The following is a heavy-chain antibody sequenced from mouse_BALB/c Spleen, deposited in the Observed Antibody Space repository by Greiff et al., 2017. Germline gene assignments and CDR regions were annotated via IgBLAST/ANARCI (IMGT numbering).Heavy chain of an antibody. CDR1: GFTFSDYY. D-gene: IGHD1-1*01. CDR2: ISDGGSYT. J-gene: IGHJ3*01. CDR3: ARGALFYYGSSWFAY. Sequence: EVQLQQSGGGLVKPGGSLKLSCAASGFTFSDYYMYWVRQTPEKRLEWVATISDGGSYTYYPDSVKGRFTISRDNAKNNLYLQMSSLKSEDTAMYYCARGALFYYGSSWFAYWGQGTLVTVSA. V-gene: IGHV5-4*02.